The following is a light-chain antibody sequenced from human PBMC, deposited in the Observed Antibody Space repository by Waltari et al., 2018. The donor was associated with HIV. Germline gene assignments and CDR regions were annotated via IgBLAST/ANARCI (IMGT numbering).Light chain of an antibody. J-gene: IGKJ3*01. CDR1: QKINRY. Sequence: IQMTQSPSALSASVGDTVTITCRASQKINRYLNWYQKKVGEPSKLLVYGGSSLQRGVPARFRGSGSGSEYILTISNLQSDDFATYFCQQSYGAPFTFGPGSTL. CDR2: GGS. V-gene: IGKV1-39*01. CDR3: QQSYGAPFT.